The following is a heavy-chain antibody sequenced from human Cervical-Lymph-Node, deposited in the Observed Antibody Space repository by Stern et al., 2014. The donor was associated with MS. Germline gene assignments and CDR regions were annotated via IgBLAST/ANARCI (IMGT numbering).Heavy chain of an antibody. D-gene: IGHD6-13*01. CDR1: GFTFDDYA. J-gene: IGHJ6*02. V-gene: IGHV3-9*01. Sequence: EVQLVESGGGLVQPGRSLRLSCAASGFTFDDYAMHWVRQAPGKGLEWVSGITWNSGSKGYADSVKGRFTVSRDNAKNSLFLQMDSLRAEDTALYFCAKDVKKRAAVTVFLRRVRDYFHGMDVWGQGTTVTVSS. CDR2: ITWNSGSK. CDR3: AKDVKKRAAVTVFLRRVRDYFHGMDV.